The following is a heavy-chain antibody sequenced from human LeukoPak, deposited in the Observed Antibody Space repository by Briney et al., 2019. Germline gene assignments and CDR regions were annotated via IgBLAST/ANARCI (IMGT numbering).Heavy chain of an antibody. V-gene: IGHV3-74*01. J-gene: IGHJ5*02. CDR1: GFTFNKHW. Sequence: GGSLRLSCAASGFTFNKHWIHWVRQAPGKGLVWVSRVDSDGGGTTFVDSVKGRFTISRDNAKNTVYLQMSSLRVEDTAVYYCARGRPHLPPDPWGQGTLVTVSS. CDR2: VDSDGGGT. CDR3: ARGRPHLPPDP.